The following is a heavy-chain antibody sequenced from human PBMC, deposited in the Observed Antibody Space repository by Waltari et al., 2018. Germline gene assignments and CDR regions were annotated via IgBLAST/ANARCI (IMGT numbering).Heavy chain of an antibody. J-gene: IGHJ6*02. CDR1: GGTFSSYA. D-gene: IGHD4-17*01. CDR2: IIPIFGTA. CDR3: ARLSTVGSEYYYYGMDV. V-gene: IGHV1-69*01. Sequence: QVQLVQSGAEVKKPGSSVKVSCKASGGTFSSYALGWVRQAPGQGLEWMGGIIPIFGTANYAQKFQGRVTITADESTSTAYMELSSLRSEDTAVYYCARLSTVGSEYYYYGMDVWGQGTTVTVSS.